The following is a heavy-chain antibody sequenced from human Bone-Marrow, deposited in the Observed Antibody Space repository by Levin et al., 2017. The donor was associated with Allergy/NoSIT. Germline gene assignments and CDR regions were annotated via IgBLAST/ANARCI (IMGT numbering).Heavy chain of an antibody. J-gene: IGHJ3*02. D-gene: IGHD2-15*01. CDR3: ARGPRGKKYCSGGSCYSGAFDI. CDR1: GGSFSGYY. Sequence: GSLRLSCAVYGGSFSGYYWSWIRQPPGKGLEWIGEINHSGSTNYNPSLKSRVTISVDTSKNQFSLKLSSVTAADTAVYYCARGPRGKKYCSGGSCYSGAFDIWGQGTMVTVSS. CDR2: INHSGST. V-gene: IGHV4-34*01.